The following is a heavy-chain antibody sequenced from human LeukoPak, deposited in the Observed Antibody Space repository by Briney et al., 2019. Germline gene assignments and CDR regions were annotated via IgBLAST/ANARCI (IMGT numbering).Heavy chain of an antibody. V-gene: IGHV3-30*03. Sequence: PGRSLRLSCAASGFTFSSYGMHWVRQAPGKGLEWVAVISYDGSNKYYADSVKGRFTISRDNSKNTLYLQMNSLRAEDTAVYYCASHMTTVTPLGYWGQGTLVTVSS. CDR2: ISYDGSNK. CDR1: GFTFSSYG. CDR3: ASHMTTVTPLGY. D-gene: IGHD4-17*01. J-gene: IGHJ4*02.